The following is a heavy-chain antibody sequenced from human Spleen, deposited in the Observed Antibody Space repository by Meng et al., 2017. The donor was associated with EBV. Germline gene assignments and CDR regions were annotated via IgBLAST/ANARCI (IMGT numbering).Heavy chain of an antibody. J-gene: IGHJ4*02. D-gene: IGHD2-8*01. CDR3: VREVYEPRDF. CDR2: NDYGRNSR. CDR1: GFSVNNFR. Sequence: VLLVESGDDVVGQRGSLMLCFSASGFSVNNFRRDRVRQTTGKGQERVSVNDYGRNSRYYADSVERQFTRSGDKDKNSVCLQINNLRAEDTAVHYCVREVYEPRDFWGQGTLVTVSS. V-gene: IGHV3-21*05.